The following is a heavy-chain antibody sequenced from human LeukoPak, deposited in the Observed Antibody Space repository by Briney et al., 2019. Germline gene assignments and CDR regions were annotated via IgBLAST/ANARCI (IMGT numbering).Heavy chain of an antibody. CDR1: GYTFTGYY. J-gene: IGHJ4*02. CDR3: ATRSTYYYDSSGYSPFDY. D-gene: IGHD3-22*01. Sequence: ASVKVSCKASGYTFTGYYMHWVRQAPGQGLEWMGWINPNSGGTNYAQKFQGRVTITRDTSISTAYMELSRLRSDDTAVYYCATRSTYYYDSSGYSPFDYWGQGTLVTVSS. V-gene: IGHV1-2*02. CDR2: INPNSGGT.